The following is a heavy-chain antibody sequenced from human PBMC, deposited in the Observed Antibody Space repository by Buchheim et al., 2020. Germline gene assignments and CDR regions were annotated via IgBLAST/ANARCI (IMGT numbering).Heavy chain of an antibody. D-gene: IGHD1-26*01. CDR3: ARDSGIVGATTLFDY. CDR1: GFTFSSYS. CDR2: ISSSSSTI. V-gene: IGHV3-48*01. Sequence: EVQLVESGGGLVQPGGSLRLSCAASGFTFSSYSMNWVRQAPGKGLEWVSYISSSSSTIYYADSVKGRFTLSRDNAKTSLYLQMNSLRAEDTAVYYCARDSGIVGATTLFDYWGQGTL. J-gene: IGHJ4*02.